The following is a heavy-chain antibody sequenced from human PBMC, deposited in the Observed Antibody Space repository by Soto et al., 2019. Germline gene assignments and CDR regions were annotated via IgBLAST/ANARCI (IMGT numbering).Heavy chain of an antibody. D-gene: IGHD1-1*01. Sequence: ASVKVSCKPSAYTFTRYAIHWVRQAPGQRLEWMAWIDPANGYTKYSQKFQDRVTVTRDTSASTVYMELTSLRSEDTAVYFCARQNNPYSYIDLWGRGTLVTVSS. CDR2: IDPANGYT. V-gene: IGHV1-3*01. CDR1: AYTFTRYA. J-gene: IGHJ2*01. CDR3: ARQNNPYSYIDL.